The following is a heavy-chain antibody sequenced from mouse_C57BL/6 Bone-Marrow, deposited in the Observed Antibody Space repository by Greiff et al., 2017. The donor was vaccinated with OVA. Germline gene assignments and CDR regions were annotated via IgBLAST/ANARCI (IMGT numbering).Heavy chain of an antibody. CDR1: GYTFTDHT. Sequence: LQESDAELVKPGASVKISCKVSGYTFTDHTIHWMKQRPEQGLEWIGYIYPRDGSTKYNEKFKGKATLTADKSSSTAYMQLNSLTSEDSAVYFCARSSTVVATDYAMDYWGQGTSVTVSS. CDR3: ARSSTVVATDYAMDY. V-gene: IGHV1-78*01. D-gene: IGHD1-1*01. J-gene: IGHJ4*01. CDR2: IYPRDGST.